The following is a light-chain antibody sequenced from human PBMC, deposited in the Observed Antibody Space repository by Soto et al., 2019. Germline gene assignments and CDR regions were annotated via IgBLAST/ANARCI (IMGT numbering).Light chain of an antibody. Sequence: QPVLTQSPSASASLGASVKLTCTLRSGHSSYAIAWHQQQPEKGPRYLMKVNSDGSHSKGDGIPDRFSGSSSGAERYLTISSLQSEDEADYYWQTWGTVIHVVFGGGTKLTVL. CDR3: QTWGTVIHVV. CDR1: SGHSSYA. J-gene: IGLJ2*01. V-gene: IGLV4-69*01. CDR2: VNSDGSH.